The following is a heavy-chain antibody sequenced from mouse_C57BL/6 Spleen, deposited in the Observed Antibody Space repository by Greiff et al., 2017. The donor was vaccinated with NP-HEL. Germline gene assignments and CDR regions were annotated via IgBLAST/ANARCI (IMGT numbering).Heavy chain of an antibody. V-gene: IGHV3-6*01. D-gene: IGHD2-13*01. CDR1: GYSITSGYY. J-gene: IGHJ3*01. CDR2: ISYDGSN. CDR3: ARDSLTLFAY. Sequence: EVKLQESGPGLVKPSQSLSLTCSVTGYSITSGYYWNWIRQFPGNKLEWMGYISYDGSNNYNPSLKNRISITRDTSKNQFFLKLNSVTTEDTATYYCARDSLTLFAYWGQGTLVTVSA.